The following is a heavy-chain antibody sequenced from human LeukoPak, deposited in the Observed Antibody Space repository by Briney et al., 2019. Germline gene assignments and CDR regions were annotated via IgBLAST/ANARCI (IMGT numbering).Heavy chain of an antibody. Sequence: GGSLRVSCAASGFTFSSYAMSWVRQAPGKGLEWVSAISGSGGSTYYADSVKGRFTISRDNSKNTLYLQMNSLRAEDTAVYYCAKDNFDWFDHFDYWGQGTLVTVSS. CDR3: AKDNFDWFDHFDY. CDR1: GFTFSSYA. J-gene: IGHJ4*02. D-gene: IGHD3-9*01. CDR2: ISGSGGST. V-gene: IGHV3-23*01.